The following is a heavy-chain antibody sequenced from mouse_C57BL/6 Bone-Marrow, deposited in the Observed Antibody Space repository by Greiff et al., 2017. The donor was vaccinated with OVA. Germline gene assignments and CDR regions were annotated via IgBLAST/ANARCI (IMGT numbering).Heavy chain of an antibody. CDR2: ISGGGGNT. CDR3: ARHDLLWLRRHYWYFDV. Sequence: DVMLVESGGGLVKPGGSLKLSCAASGFTFSSYTMSWVRQTPEKRLEWVATISGGGGNTYYPDSVKGRFTISRDNAKNTLYLQMSSLRSEDTALYYCARHDLLWLRRHYWYFDVWGTGTTVTVSS. V-gene: IGHV5-9*01. J-gene: IGHJ1*03. CDR1: GFTFSSYT. D-gene: IGHD2-2*01.